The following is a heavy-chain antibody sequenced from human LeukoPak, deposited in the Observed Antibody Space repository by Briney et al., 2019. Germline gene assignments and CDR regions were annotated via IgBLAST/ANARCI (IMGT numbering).Heavy chain of an antibody. Sequence: SETLSLTCAVYGGSFSGYYWSWIRQPPGKGLEWIGEINHSGSTNYNPSLKSRVTISVDTSKNQFSLTLTSVTAADTAVYYCARGQDYYGSGNYYRSDYWGQGTLVTVSS. CDR2: INHSGST. V-gene: IGHV4-34*01. D-gene: IGHD3-10*01. CDR3: ARGQDYYGSGNYYRSDY. J-gene: IGHJ4*02. CDR1: GGSFSGYY.